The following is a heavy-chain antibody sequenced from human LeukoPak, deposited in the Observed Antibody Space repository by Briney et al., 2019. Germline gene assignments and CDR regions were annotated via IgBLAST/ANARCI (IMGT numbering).Heavy chain of an antibody. J-gene: IGHJ4*02. D-gene: IGHD3-10*01. V-gene: IGHV3-23*01. CDR1: GFTFSNYA. CDR2: ITDTPSST. Sequence: GGSLRLSCVASGFTFSNYAMHWVRQVPGKGLEWVSRITDTPSSTYYADSVKGRFTISRDNSKNTLYLQMTSLRAEDTAIYYCAKDFGRDSGFFDFWGPGASVTVSS. CDR3: AKDFGRDSGFFDF.